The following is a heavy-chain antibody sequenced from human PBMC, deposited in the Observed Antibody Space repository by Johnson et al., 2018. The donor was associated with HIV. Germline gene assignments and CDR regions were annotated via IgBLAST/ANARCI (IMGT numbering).Heavy chain of an antibody. D-gene: IGHD1-20*01. J-gene: IGHJ3*02. CDR2: IKQEGSEK. Sequence: VQLVESGGGLVQPGGSLRLSCAASGFTFSSYWMSWVRQAPGKGLEWVANIKQEGSEKNYVDSVKGRFTISRDNAKNSLYLQMNSLRAEDTALYYCAKAEYNWNAFDIWGQGTMVTVSS. CDR1: GFTFSSYW. CDR3: AKAEYNWNAFDI. V-gene: IGHV3-7*05.